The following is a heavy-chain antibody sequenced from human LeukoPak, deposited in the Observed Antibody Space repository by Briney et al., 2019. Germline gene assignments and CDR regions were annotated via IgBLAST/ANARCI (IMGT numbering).Heavy chain of an antibody. CDR1: GYTFTSYD. CDR3: ARGGYSSSWYEHYYYYYGMDV. J-gene: IGHJ6*02. D-gene: IGHD6-13*01. CDR2: MNPNSGNT. V-gene: IGHV1-8*01. Sequence: ASVKDSCKASGYTFTSYDINWVRQATGQGLEWMGWMNPNSGNTGYAQKFQGRVTMTRNTSISTAYMELSSLRSEDTAVYYCARGGYSSSWYEHYYYYYGMDVWGQGTTVTVSS.